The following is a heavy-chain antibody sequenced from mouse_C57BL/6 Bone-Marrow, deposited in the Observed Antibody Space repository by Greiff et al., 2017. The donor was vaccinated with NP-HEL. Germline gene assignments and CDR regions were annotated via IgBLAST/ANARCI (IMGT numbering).Heavy chain of an antibody. CDR3: ARKSPIYYYGSFDY. Sequence: VQLKESGAELVRPGSSVKMSCTTSGYTFTSYGINWVKQRPGQGLEWIGYIYIGNGYTEYNEKFKGKATLTSDTSSSTAYMQLSSLTSGDSAIYFCARKSPIYYYGSFDYWGQGTTLTVSS. V-gene: IGHV1-58*01. CDR2: IYIGNGYT. CDR1: GYTFTSYG. J-gene: IGHJ2*01. D-gene: IGHD1-1*01.